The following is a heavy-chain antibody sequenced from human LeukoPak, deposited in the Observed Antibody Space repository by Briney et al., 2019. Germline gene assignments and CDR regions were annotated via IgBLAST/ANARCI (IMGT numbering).Heavy chain of an antibody. V-gene: IGHV3-23*01. J-gene: IGHJ4*02. Sequence: PGGSLRLSCAASGFTFSSYAMSWVRQAPGKGLECVSAISGSGGSTYYADSVKGRFTISRDNSKNTLYLQMNSLRGEDTAIYYCARDGEQQLIRGYFDYWGQGALVTVSS. D-gene: IGHD6-13*01. CDR2: ISGSGGST. CDR1: GFTFSSYA. CDR3: ARDGEQQLIRGYFDY.